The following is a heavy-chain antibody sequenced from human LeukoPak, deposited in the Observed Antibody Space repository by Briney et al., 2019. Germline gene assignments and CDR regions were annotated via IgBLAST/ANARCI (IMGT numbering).Heavy chain of an antibody. CDR1: GFTFGGYA. CDR2: IRSKTYGGTI. Sequence: PGGSLRLSCTASGFTFGGYAMSWFRQAPGKGLEWVGFIRSKTYGGTIEYAASVKGRFTISRDDSKSIAYLQMNSLKTEDTAVYYCTRVNDYGSGSYCDHWGQGTVVTVSS. V-gene: IGHV3-49*03. J-gene: IGHJ4*02. CDR3: TRVNDYGSGSYCDH. D-gene: IGHD3-10*01.